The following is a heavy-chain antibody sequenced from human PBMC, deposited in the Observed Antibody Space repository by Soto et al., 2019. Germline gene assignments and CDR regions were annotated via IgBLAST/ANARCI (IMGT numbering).Heavy chain of an antibody. CDR2: IYYSGST. J-gene: IGHJ5*02. Sequence: SETLSLTCTVSGGSISSGGYYWSWIRQHPGKGLEWIGYIYYSGSTYYNPSLKSRVTISVDTSKNQFSLKLSSVTAADTAVYYCARDRAFYWFDPWGQGTLVTVSS. V-gene: IGHV4-31*03. CDR1: GGSISSGGYY. CDR3: ARDRAFYWFDP. D-gene: IGHD3-10*01.